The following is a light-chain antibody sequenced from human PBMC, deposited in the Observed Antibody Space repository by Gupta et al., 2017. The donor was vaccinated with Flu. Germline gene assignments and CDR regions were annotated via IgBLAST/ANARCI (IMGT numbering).Light chain of an antibody. CDR3: MQALRPPYT. CDR1: QSLLHSNGYNY. Sequence: DIEMTQSPLSLPVTPAEPPSIPCRSSQSLLHSNGYNYLNWYLQKPGQSPQLLIYLGSNRASGVPDRFSGSGPDTDFILKISRVEAEDVGIYYCMQALRPPYTFGQGTKLQIK. CDR2: LGS. J-gene: IGKJ2*01. V-gene: IGKV2-28*01.